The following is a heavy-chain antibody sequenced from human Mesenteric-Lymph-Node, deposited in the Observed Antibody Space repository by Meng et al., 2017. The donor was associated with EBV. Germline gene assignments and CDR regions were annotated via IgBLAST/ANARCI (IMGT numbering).Heavy chain of an antibody. CDR2: VYWDDDK. CDR3: AHQGFSTSFGY. CDR1: GFSLTTSGVA. V-gene: IGHV2-5*02. D-gene: IGHD2-2*01. J-gene: IGHJ4*02. Sequence: QITLKESGPTLVKTKQTLTMTCTFSGFSLTTSGVAVGWIRQPPGGAMEWLALVYWDDDKSYSPSMKSRLTITKDTSKYQVVLTMTNMDPVDTATYYCAHQGFSTSFGYWGQGTLVTVSS.